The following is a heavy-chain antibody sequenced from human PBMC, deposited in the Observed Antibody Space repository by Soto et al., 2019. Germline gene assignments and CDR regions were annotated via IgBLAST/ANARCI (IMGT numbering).Heavy chain of an antibody. CDR2: MYNTGST. CDR1: GGSISGYY. V-gene: IGHV4-4*09. Sequence: LSLTCTVSGGSISGYYWSWIRQPPGKGLEWIGYMYNTGSTVYNPSFKSRLTISVDSSKNQFSLKLTSVTAADTAVYYCARLGGFYQSLDSWGQGALVTVSS. D-gene: IGHD3-22*01. J-gene: IGHJ5*01. CDR3: ARLGGFYQSLDS.